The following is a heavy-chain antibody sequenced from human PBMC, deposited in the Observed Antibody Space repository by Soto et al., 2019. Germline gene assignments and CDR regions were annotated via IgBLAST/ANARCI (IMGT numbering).Heavy chain of an antibody. V-gene: IGHV3-21*01. CDR2: ISSSSSYI. D-gene: IGHD5-18*01. CDR1: GFTFSSYS. Sequence: PGGSLRLSCAASGFTFSSYSMNWVRQAPGKGLEWVSSISSSSSYIYYADSVKGRFTISRDNAKNSLYLQMNSLRAEDTAVYYCARFPAGGYSYGFAGDYWGQGTLVTGSS. J-gene: IGHJ4*02. CDR3: ARFPAGGYSYGFAGDY.